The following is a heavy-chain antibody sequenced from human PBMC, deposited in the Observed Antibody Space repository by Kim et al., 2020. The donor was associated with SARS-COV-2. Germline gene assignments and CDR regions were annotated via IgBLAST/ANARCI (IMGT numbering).Heavy chain of an antibody. CDR3: ASLTYGRKDHDGFDI. J-gene: IGHJ3*02. Sequence: GGSLRLSCAASGFSVSSTYVSWVRQAPGKGLEWVSVIYSIGSTFYANSVNGRFTISRHTSDNRLYLQMTNLRPEDTAIYFCASLTYGRKDHDGFDIWGQGTMVTVSS. V-gene: IGHV3-53*04. CDR2: IYSIGST. CDR1: GFSVSSTY. D-gene: IGHD2-15*01.